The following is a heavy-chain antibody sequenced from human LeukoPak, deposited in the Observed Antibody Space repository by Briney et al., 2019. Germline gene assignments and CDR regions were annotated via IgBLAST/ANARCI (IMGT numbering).Heavy chain of an antibody. J-gene: IGHJ6*03. CDR2: ISGSGGST. D-gene: IGHD3-10*01. CDR3: GVRGYYYYYYYMDV. V-gene: IGHV3-23*01. CDR1: GFTFSSYG. Sequence: PGGTLRLSCAASGFTFSSYGMSWVRQAPGKGLEWVSAISGSGGSTYYADSVKGRFTISRDNSKNTLYLQMNSLRAEDTAVYYCGVRGYYYYYYYMDVWGKGTTVTISS.